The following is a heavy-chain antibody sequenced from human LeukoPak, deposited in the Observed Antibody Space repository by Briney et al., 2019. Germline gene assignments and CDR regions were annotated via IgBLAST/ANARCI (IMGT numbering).Heavy chain of an antibody. CDR2: ISSSSGYI. V-gene: IGHV3-21*01. Sequence: PGGSLRHSCAASGFTFSSYSMNWVRQAPGKGLEWVSSISSSSGYIYYADSLKGRFTISRDNAKNSLYLQMNSLRAEDTALYYCARGTPTTRDFDSWGQGTLVTVSS. D-gene: IGHD4-11*01. CDR3: ARGTPTTRDFDS. J-gene: IGHJ4*02. CDR1: GFTFSSYS.